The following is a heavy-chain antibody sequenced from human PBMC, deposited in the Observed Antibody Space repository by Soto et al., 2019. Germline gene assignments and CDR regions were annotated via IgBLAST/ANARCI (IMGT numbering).Heavy chain of an antibody. V-gene: IGHV3-30*18. CDR2: ISYDGSNK. D-gene: IGHD3-10*01. CDR3: AKPVISLGSYYYYGMDV. J-gene: IGHJ6*02. Sequence: PGGSLRLSCAASGFTFSIYGMHWVRHAPGKGLEWVAVISYDGSNKYYADSVKGRFTISRDNSKNTLYLQMNSLRAEDTAVYYCAKPVISLGSYYYYGMDVWGQGTTVTVSS. CDR1: GFTFSIYG.